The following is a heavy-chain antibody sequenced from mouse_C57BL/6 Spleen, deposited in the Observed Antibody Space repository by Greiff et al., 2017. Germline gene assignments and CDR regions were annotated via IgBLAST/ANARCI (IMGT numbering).Heavy chain of an antibody. CDR1: GFTFSSYG. J-gene: IGHJ1*03. V-gene: IGHV5-6*01. CDR3: ARQGAIWDDWYFDV. D-gene: IGHD4-1*01. Sequence: VQLKESGGDLVKPGGSLKLSCAASGFTFSSYGMSWVRQTPDKRLEWVATISSGGSYTYYPDSVKGRFTISRDNAKNTLYLQMSSLKSEDTAMYYCARQGAIWDDWYFDVWGTGTTVTVSS. CDR2: ISSGGSYT.